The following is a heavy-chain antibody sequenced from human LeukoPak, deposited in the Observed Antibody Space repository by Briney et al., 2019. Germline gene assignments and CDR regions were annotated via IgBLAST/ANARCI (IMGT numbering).Heavy chain of an antibody. CDR3: ARLQRPDWYFDL. D-gene: IGHD1-1*01. J-gene: IGHJ2*01. CDR2: IFYSGST. Sequence: SETLSLTCTVSGGSISTSNYYWGWIRQPPGKGLEWIGNIFYSGSTYYSPSLKSRVTISVDTSKNQFSLKLSSVTAADTAVYYCARLQRPDWYFDLWGRGTLVTVSS. CDR1: GGSISTSNYY. V-gene: IGHV4-39*07.